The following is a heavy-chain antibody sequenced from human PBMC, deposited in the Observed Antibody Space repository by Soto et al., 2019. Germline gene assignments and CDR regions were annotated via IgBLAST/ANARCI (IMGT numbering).Heavy chain of an antibody. CDR3: AREGLTGTIGLYYYYGMDV. J-gene: IGHJ6*02. D-gene: IGHD1-7*01. Sequence: QVQLQESGPGLVKPSETLSLTFTVSGGSISSYYWSWIRQPPGKGLEWIGYIYYSGSTNYNPSLKSGVTISVDTSKNQFSQKLSSVTAADTAVYYCAREGLTGTIGLYYYYGMDVWGQGTTVTVSS. CDR1: GGSISSYY. CDR2: IYYSGST. V-gene: IGHV4-59*01.